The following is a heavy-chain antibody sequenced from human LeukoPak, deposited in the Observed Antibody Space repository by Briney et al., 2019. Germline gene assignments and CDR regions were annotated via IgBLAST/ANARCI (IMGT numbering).Heavy chain of an antibody. V-gene: IGHV1-18*01. Sequence: ASVKVSCKASGYTFTSYGISWVRQAPGQGLEWMGWISAYNGSTNYAQKLQGRVTMTTDTSTSTAYMELRSLRSDDTAVYYCARDHLRYFDWLPPAIPNDAFDIWGQGTMVTVSS. D-gene: IGHD3-9*01. CDR3: ARDHLRYFDWLPPAIPNDAFDI. J-gene: IGHJ3*02. CDR2: ISAYNGST. CDR1: GYTFTSYG.